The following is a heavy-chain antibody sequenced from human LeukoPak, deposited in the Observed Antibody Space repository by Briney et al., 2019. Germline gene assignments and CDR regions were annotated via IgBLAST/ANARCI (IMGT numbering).Heavy chain of an antibody. CDR3: VQDWVPTIVAPRHFDY. CDR1: GCTFLSHP. CDR2: ISSNGWST. V-gene: IGHV3-64*05. D-gene: IGHD5-24*01. Sequence: GGALPHSLPGSGCTFLSHPWHWLRPAAGRRLAYVSGISSNGWSTYYVDTLKERFTNPSDNSKNKLCIQMSSQRTEDTAVYHCVQDWVPTIVAPRHFDYWGQGTLVTVSS. J-gene: IGHJ4*02.